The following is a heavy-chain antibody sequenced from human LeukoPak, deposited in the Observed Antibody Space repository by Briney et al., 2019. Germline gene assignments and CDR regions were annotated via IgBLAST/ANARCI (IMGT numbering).Heavy chain of an antibody. CDR2: INPSGGST. J-gene: IGHJ4*02. CDR3: ARPDGYCSSTSCPLALDY. Sequence: ASVKVSCKASGYTFTNYDINWVRQAAGQGLEWMGIINPSGGSTSYAQKFQGRVTMTRDTSTSTVYMELSSLRSEDTAVYYCARPDGYCSSTSCPLALDYWGQGTLVTVSS. V-gene: IGHV1-46*01. D-gene: IGHD2-2*03. CDR1: GYTFTNYD.